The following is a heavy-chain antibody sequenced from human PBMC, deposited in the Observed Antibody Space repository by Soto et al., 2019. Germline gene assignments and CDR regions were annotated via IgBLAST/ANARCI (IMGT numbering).Heavy chain of an antibody. D-gene: IGHD6-19*01. V-gene: IGHV3-23*01. CDR1: GFTFSRYA. J-gene: IGHJ6*02. CDR2: ISGSGGNI. CDR3: AKPASGWYPKLMNGMDV. Sequence: DVQLLESGGGLVQPGGSLRLSCVVSGFTFSRYAMSWVRQAPGKGLEWVSSISGSGGNIYYADSVKGRFTISRDTSKNRLHLQMNSLRAEDTAVYYCAKPASGWYPKLMNGMDVWGQGTTVTVSS.